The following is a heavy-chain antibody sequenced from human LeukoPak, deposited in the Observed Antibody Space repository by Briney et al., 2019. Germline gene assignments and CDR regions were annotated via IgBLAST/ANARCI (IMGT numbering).Heavy chain of an antibody. J-gene: IGHJ3*02. Sequence: SETLSLTCTVSGASISSGSYYWSWIRQPAGKGLEWIGRIYTSGSTNYNPSLKSRVTISVDTSKNQFSLKLSSVTAADTAVYYCARYTVLYCSGGSCYSGKAFDIWGQGTMVTVSS. D-gene: IGHD2-15*01. CDR2: IYTSGST. CDR3: ARYTVLYCSGGSCYSGKAFDI. CDR1: GASISSGSYY. V-gene: IGHV4-61*02.